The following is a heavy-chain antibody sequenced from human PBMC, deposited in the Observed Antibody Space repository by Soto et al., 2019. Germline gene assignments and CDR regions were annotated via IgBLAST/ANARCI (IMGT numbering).Heavy chain of an antibody. J-gene: IGHJ4*02. CDR1: GFTFDSHE. V-gene: IGHV3-23*01. CDR3: AKYCVSTSCYARHFDS. CDR2: ISARGGST. D-gene: IGHD2-2*01. Sequence: GGSLRLSCAASGFTFDSHEMSWVRQAPGKGLEWVSTISARGGSTYYAPSVKGRFTVSRDNSKNTLYLQMSSLRDEDTVLYYCAKYCVSTSCYARHFDSWGQGTLVTVSS.